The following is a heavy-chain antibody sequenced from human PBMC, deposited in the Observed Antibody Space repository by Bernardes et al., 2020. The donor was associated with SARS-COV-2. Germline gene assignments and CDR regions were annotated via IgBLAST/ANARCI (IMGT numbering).Heavy chain of an antibody. D-gene: IGHD3-10*01. Sequence: GESLKISCQGSGYDFTRYWITWVRQMPGKGLEWMGRIDPDDSYINYGPSFQGHVTISADKSINTAYLQWRSLKASDTAMYYCARRGQSQPKGFDYWGQGTLVTVSS. CDR3: ARRGQSQPKGFDY. CDR2: IDPDDSYI. V-gene: IGHV5-10-1*01. J-gene: IGHJ4*02. CDR1: GYDFTRYW.